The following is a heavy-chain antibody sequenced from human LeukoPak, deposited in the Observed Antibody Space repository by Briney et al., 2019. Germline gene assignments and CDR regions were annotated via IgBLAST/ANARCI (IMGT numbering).Heavy chain of an antibody. V-gene: IGHV1-2*06. Sequence: PPASVKVSXKASGYTLTGYYVHWVRQAPGQGRECMGLIYPKSGGKNYAQKFQGRVTMTRDTSISTAYMELSRLRSDDTAVYYCAREHLYYESSGHIGDAWFDPWGQGTLVTVSS. J-gene: IGHJ5*02. D-gene: IGHD3-22*01. CDR1: GYTLTGYY. CDR3: AREHLYYESSGHIGDAWFDP. CDR2: IYPKSGGK.